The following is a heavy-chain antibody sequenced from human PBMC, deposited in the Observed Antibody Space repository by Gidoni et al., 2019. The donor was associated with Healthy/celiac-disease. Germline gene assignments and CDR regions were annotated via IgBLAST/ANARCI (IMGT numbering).Heavy chain of an antibody. Sequence: EVQLVESGGGLVQPGGSLRLSCAASGFTFSSYWMSWVRQAPGKGLEWVANIKQDGSEKYYVDSVKGRFTISRDNAKNSLYLQMNSLRAEDTAVYYCAREGGDYGSGSYPIDYWGQGTLVTVSS. V-gene: IGHV3-7*03. D-gene: IGHD3-10*01. CDR1: GFTFSSYW. CDR3: AREGGDYGSGSYPIDY. CDR2: IKQDGSEK. J-gene: IGHJ4*02.